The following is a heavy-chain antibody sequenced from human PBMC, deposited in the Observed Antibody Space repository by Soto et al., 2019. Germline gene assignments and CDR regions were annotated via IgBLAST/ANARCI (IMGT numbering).Heavy chain of an antibody. Sequence: QVQLQQWGAGLLKPSETLSLNCAVNGGSLSGYYWSWIRQPPGKGLEWIGEIKYGGYTNYSPSLTSRATISYDQSNNQFSLRLNSVTAADTGLYYCARGQEGVVATHWDQGALVTVSS. CDR1: GGSLSGYY. CDR2: IKYGGYT. D-gene: IGHD5-12*01. V-gene: IGHV4-34*01. CDR3: ARGQEGVVATH. J-gene: IGHJ4*02.